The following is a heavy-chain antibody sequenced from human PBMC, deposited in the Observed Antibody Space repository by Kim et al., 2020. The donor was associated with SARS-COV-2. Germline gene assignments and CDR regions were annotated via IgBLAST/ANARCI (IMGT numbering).Heavy chain of an antibody. D-gene: IGHD5-12*01. CDR1: GFTFSSYA. Sequence: GGSLRLSCAASGFTFSSYAMSWVRQAPGKGLEWVSAISGSGGSTYYADSVKGRFTISRDNSKNTLYLQMNSLRAEDTAVYYCAKESRSAALKRWLQLGEFDYWGQGTLVTVSS. J-gene: IGHJ4*02. CDR3: AKESRSAALKRWLQLGEFDY. V-gene: IGHV3-23*01. CDR2: ISGSGGST.